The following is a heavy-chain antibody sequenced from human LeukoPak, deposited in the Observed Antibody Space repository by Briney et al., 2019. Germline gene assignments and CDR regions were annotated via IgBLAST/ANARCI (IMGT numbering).Heavy chain of an antibody. CDR3: ARDGYDYVWGSYRNNGTDCDY. V-gene: IGHV1-18*01. J-gene: IGHJ4*02. D-gene: IGHD3-16*02. CDR1: GYTFTSYG. Sequence: GASVKVSCKASGYTFTSYGISWVRQAPGQGLEWMGWISAYNGNTNYAQKLQGRVTMTTDTSTSTAYMELRSLRSEDTAVYYCARDGYDYVWGSYRNNGTDCDYWGQGTLVTVSS. CDR2: ISAYNGNT.